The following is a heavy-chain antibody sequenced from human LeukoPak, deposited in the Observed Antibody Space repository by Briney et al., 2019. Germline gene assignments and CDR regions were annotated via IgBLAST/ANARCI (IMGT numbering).Heavy chain of an antibody. CDR1: GGSINSGNS. Sequence: SGTLSLTCAVSGGSINSGNSWSWVRQPPGRGLEWIGEVYHGGYTNYNPSLKSRVTISLDKSKNQFSLKLSSVTAADTAVYYCARVTTIAATGNSFDYWGQGTLVTVSP. V-gene: IGHV4-4*02. CDR2: VYHGGYT. D-gene: IGHD6-13*01. CDR3: ARVTTIAATGNSFDY. J-gene: IGHJ4*02.